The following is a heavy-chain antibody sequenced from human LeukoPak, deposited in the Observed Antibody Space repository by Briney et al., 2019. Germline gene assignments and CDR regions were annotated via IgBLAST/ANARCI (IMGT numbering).Heavy chain of an antibody. CDR2: IYHSGST. CDR1: GYSINSGYY. J-gene: IGHJ5*02. CDR3: ARLTVSYWFDP. Sequence: SETLSLTCTVSGYSINSGYYWGWIRQPPGKGLEWIGSIYHSGSTYYNPSLKSRVTISVDTSKNQFSLKLSSVTAADTAVYYCARLTVSYWFDPWGQGTLVTVSS. V-gene: IGHV4-38-2*02. D-gene: IGHD4-11*01.